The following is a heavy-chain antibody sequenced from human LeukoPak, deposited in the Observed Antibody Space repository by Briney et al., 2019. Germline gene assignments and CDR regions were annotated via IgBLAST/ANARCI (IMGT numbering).Heavy chain of an antibody. CDR1: GYTFTSYG. J-gene: IGHJ5*02. CDR2: ISAYNGST. Sequence: GASVKVSCKASGYTFTSYGISWVRQAPGQGLEWMGWISAYNGSTNYAQKLQGRVTMTTDTSTSTAYMELRSLRSDDTAVYYCARSYYDFWSGSMGSNWFDPWGQGTLVTVSS. V-gene: IGHV1-18*01. CDR3: ARSYYDFWSGSMGSNWFDP. D-gene: IGHD3-3*01.